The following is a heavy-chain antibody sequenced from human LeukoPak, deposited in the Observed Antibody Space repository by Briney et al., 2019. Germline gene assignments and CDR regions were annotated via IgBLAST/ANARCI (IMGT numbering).Heavy chain of an antibody. CDR3: AKGQDYGGKGYFDY. V-gene: IGHV3-30*02. J-gene: IGHJ4*02. CDR2: IWYGGSNK. Sequence: GGSLRLSCSASGFTFSGFGMHWVRQAPGKGLEWVAVIWYGGSNKYYADSVKGRFTISRDNSKNTLYLQMNSLRAEDTAVYYCAKGQDYGGKGYFDYWGQGTLVTVSS. CDR1: GFTFSGFG. D-gene: IGHD4-17*01.